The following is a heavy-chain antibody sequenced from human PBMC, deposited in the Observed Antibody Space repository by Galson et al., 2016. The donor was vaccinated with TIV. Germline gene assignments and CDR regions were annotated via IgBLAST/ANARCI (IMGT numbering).Heavy chain of an antibody. CDR2: TYCRSRCYY. CDR3: ARAAGRNGATCHATCESFDF. D-gene: IGHD3-10*01. V-gene: IGHV6-1*01. CDR1: GDSVSSDSAA. J-gene: IGHJ3*01. Sequence: CAISGDSVSSDSAAWNWIRQSPSRGLEWLGRTYCRSRCYYDYAVSVKSRITIESDTSKSQFSLQLNFVTSEDTAVYYCARAAGRNGATCHATCESFDFWGQGTKVTVSS.